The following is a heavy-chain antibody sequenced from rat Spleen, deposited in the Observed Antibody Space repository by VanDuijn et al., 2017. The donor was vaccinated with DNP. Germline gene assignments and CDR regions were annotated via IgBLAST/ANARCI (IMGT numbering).Heavy chain of an antibody. CDR2: INSAGST. J-gene: IGHJ2*01. D-gene: IGHD1-11*01. V-gene: IGHV3-3*01. CDR1: GYSITNAYR. Sequence: EVQLQESGPGPVKPSQSLSLTCSVTGYSITNAYRWNWIRQFPGNKLEWMGFINSAGSTYYNPSLKSRISITRDTSKNQFFLQVNSVTTEDTAMYFCARGTTEGIVTWDYWGQGVMVTVSS. CDR3: ARGTTEGIVTWDY.